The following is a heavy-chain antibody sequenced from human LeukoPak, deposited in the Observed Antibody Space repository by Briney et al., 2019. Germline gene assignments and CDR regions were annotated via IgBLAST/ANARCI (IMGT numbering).Heavy chain of an antibody. D-gene: IGHD5-18*01. CDR3: ASGYSYGPLAPRFDY. CDR1: GFTFSSYE. CDR2: ISYDGSNK. Sequence: PGGSLRLSCAASGFTFSSYEMNWVRQAPGKGLEWVAVISYDGSNKYYADSVKGRFTISRDNSKNTLYLQMNSLRAEDTAVYYCASGYSYGPLAPRFDYWGQGTLVTVSS. J-gene: IGHJ4*02. V-gene: IGHV3-30-3*01.